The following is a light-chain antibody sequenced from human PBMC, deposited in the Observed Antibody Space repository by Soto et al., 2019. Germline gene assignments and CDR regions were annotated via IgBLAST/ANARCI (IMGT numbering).Light chain of an antibody. CDR1: QSVSSNY. V-gene: IGKV3D-20*02. Sequence: TLSLSPGERATLSCRARQSVSSNYLAWYQQKPGQAPRLLLYDASNRATGIPARFSGSGSGTDFTLTISSLEPEDFAVYYCQQRSNWPPITFGQGTRLEIK. J-gene: IGKJ5*01. CDR2: DAS. CDR3: QQRSNWPPIT.